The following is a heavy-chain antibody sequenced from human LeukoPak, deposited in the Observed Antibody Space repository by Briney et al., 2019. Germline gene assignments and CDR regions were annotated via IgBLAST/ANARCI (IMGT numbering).Heavy chain of an antibody. CDR1: GFTFDDYA. J-gene: IGHJ4*02. Sequence: GRSLRLSCAASGFTFDDYAMHWVRQVPTKGLEWVSGISWNSGSIGYADSVKGRFTVSRDNAKISVFLQMNSLRDEDTAMYYCARANWPKCDRESCQRRGFYFDHWGQGTLVTVSS. CDR3: ARANWPKCDRESCQRRGFYFDH. CDR2: ISWNSGSI. V-gene: IGHV3-9*01. D-gene: IGHD3-16*01.